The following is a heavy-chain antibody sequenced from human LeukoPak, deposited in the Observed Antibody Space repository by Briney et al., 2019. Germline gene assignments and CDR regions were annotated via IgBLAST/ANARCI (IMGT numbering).Heavy chain of an antibody. V-gene: IGHV3-30-3*01. CDR3: ARDRAAAGRILSTWY. Sequence: GGSLRLSCAASGFTFSSYAMHWVRQAPGKGLEWVAVISYDGSNKYYADSVKGRFTISRDNSKNTLYLQMNSLRAEDTAVYYCARDRAAAGRILSTWYWGQGTLVTVSS. D-gene: IGHD6-13*01. CDR2: ISYDGSNK. J-gene: IGHJ4*02. CDR1: GFTFSSYA.